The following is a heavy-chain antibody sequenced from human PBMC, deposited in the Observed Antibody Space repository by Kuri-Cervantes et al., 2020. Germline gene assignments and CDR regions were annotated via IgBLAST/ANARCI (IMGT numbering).Heavy chain of an antibody. V-gene: IGHV3-30*18. J-gene: IGHJ6*01. CDR2: ISYDGSNK. CDR3: AKVHCGGGSCYNGIAKYYYGMDV. D-gene: IGHD2-15*01. CDR1: GFTFSSYG. Sequence: GESLKISCAASGFTFSSYGMHWVRQAPGKGLEWVAVISYDGSNKYYADSVKGRFTISRDNSKNTLYLQMNSLRSEDTAVYFCAKVHCGGGSCYNGIAKYYYGMDVWGQGTTVTVSS.